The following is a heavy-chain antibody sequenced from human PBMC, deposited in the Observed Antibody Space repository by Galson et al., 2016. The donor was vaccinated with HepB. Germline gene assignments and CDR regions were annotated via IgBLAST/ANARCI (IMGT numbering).Heavy chain of an antibody. Sequence: SLRLSCAASGFTFSSYGMNWVRQAPGKGLEWVSYISGSSGLIHYTDSVKGRFTISRDNAKNSLYLQMNSLRVEDTAVYYCARGRGIRDNRFDPWGQGALVTVSS. CDR2: ISGSSGLI. CDR3: ARGRGIRDNRFDP. J-gene: IGHJ5*02. CDR1: GFTFSSYG. V-gene: IGHV3-48*01. D-gene: IGHD6-13*01.